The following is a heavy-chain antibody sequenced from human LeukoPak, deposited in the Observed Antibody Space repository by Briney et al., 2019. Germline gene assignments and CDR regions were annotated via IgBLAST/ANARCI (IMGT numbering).Heavy chain of an antibody. Sequence: ASVKVSCKASGYTFTGYYMHWVRQAPGQGLEWMGWINPNSGGTNYAQKFQGRVTMTRDTSISTAYMELSRLRSDDTAVYYCARGAYYDSSGYYFHYFDYWGQGTLVTVSS. J-gene: IGHJ4*02. D-gene: IGHD3-22*01. CDR3: ARGAYYDSSGYYFHYFDY. V-gene: IGHV1-2*02. CDR2: INPNSGGT. CDR1: GYTFTGYY.